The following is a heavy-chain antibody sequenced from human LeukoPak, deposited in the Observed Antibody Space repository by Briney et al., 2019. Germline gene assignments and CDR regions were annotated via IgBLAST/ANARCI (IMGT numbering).Heavy chain of an antibody. CDR1: GGSISSSSYY. V-gene: IGHV4-39*01. D-gene: IGHD3-3*01. CDR3: ARQNDFWSGYSASNYYDY. J-gene: IGHJ4*02. CDR2: IYYSGST. Sequence: PSETLSLTCTVSGGSISSSSYYWGWIRQPPGKGLEWIGSIYYSGSTNYNPSLKSRVTISVDTSKNQFSLKLSSVTAADTAVYYCARQNDFWSGYSASNYYDYWGQGTLVTVSS.